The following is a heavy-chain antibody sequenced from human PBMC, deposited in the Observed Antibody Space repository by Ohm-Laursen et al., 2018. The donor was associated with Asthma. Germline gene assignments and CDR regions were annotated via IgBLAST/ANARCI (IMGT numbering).Heavy chain of an antibody. CDR2: GGSYYDGGLK. CDR3: ARDVMEWYLPAIDF. D-gene: IGHD3-3*01. J-gene: IGHJ4*02. CDR1: GFTFRSYA. V-gene: IGHV3-30-3*01. Sequence: SLRLSCAAPGFTFRSYAMHWVRQAPGKGLEWVAVGGSYYDGGLKYYADSVNGRFTVSRDDSKNTLYLQMNSLRPDDTAVYYCARDVMEWYLPAIDFWGQGTLVTVSS.